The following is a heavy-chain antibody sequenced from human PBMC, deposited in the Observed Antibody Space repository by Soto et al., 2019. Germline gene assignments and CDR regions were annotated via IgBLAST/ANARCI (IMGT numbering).Heavy chain of an antibody. J-gene: IGHJ3*01. CDR3: GRGNGVFDV. CDR2: VNGVGSRT. D-gene: IGHD2-8*01. V-gene: IGHV3-74*01. CDR1: GFTFSTYW. Sequence: EVQLVESGGGLVQPGGSLRLSCTASGFTFSTYWMHWVRQAPGKGLMWVSYVNGVGSRTFYADSVKGRLTLSRDNSKNTLYLQMNSLSFEDSAGYYCGRGNGVFDVWGQGTMVTVSS.